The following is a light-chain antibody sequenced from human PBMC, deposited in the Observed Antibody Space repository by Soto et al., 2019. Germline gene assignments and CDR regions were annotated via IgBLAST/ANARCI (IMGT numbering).Light chain of an antibody. V-gene: IGLV2-11*01. CDR2: DVS. CDR1: SSDVGGYNY. J-gene: IGLJ2*01. Sequence: QSVLTQPRSVSGSPGQSVTISCTGTSSDVGGYNYVSWYQQHPGKAPKLMIYDVSKRPSGVPDRFSGSKSGNTASLTISGLQAEDDAYYYCCSYAGSYTFPFGGGTKVTVL. CDR3: CSYAGSYTFP.